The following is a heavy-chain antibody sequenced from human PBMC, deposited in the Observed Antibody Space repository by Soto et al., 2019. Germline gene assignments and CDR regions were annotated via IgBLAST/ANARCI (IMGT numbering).Heavy chain of an antibody. CDR1: GFTFSSYG. CDR3: AKSPGSYDNRHGMDV. D-gene: IGHD3-10*01. Sequence: QVQLVESGGGVVQPGRSLRLSCAASGFTFSSYGMHWVRQALGKGLEWVAVISYDGSNKYYADSVKGRFTITRDNSKNTLYLQMNSLRAEDTSMYYGAKSPGSYDNRHGMDVRGQGTTVTVSS. CDR2: ISYDGSNK. V-gene: IGHV3-30*18. J-gene: IGHJ6*02.